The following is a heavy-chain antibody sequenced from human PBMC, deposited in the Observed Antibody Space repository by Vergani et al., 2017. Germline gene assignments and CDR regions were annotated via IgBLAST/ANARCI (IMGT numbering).Heavy chain of an antibody. D-gene: IGHD3-10*01. J-gene: IGHJ4*02. Sequence: QVQLQESGPGLVKPSETLSLTCAVSGYSISSGYYWGWIRQPPGKGLEWIGSIYHSGGTYYNPSLKSRVTISVDTSKNQFSLKLSSVTAADTAVYYCARDGTMVRGVIPLDYWGQGTLVTVSS. CDR2: IYHSGGT. V-gene: IGHV4-38-2*02. CDR3: ARDGTMVRGVIPLDY. CDR1: GYSISSGYY.